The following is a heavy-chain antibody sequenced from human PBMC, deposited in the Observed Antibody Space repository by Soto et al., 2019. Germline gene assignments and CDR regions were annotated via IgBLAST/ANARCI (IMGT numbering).Heavy chain of an antibody. CDR2: ITWNSAYI. CDR3: ARDHLILPAHDFFYGSDV. D-gene: IGHD2-21*02. J-gene: IGHJ6*02. Sequence: GGSLRLSCAASGFTFDDYAMHWVRQAPGKGLEWVSYITWNSAYIGYADSVKGRFTIPRDNGKNSLYLQMNNLRAEDTAVYYCARDHLILPAHDFFYGSDVWGRGATVTVSS. V-gene: IGHV3-9*01. CDR1: GFTFDDYA.